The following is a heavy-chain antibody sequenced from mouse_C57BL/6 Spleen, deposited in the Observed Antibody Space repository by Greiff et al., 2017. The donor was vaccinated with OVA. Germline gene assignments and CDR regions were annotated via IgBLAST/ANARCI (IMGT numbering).Heavy chain of an antibody. Sequence: VQLQQPGAELVRPGASVTLSCKASGYTFTDYEMHWVKQTPVHGLEWIGAIDPETGGTAYNQKFKGKAILTADKSSSTAYMELRSLPSEDSAVYYCTREGELGRGDYAMDYWGQGTSVTVSS. CDR3: TREGELGRGDYAMDY. CDR2: IDPETGGT. CDR1: GYTFTDYE. D-gene: IGHD4-1*01. J-gene: IGHJ4*01. V-gene: IGHV1-15*01.